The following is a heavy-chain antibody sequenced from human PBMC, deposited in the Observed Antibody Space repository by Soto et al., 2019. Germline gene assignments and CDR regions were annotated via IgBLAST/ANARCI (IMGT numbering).Heavy chain of an antibody. D-gene: IGHD2-2*01. V-gene: IGHV3-33*01. Sequence: GGSLRLSCAASGFTFSSYGMRWVRQAPGKGLEWVAVIWYDGSNKYYADSVKGRFTISRDNSKNTLYLQMNSLRAEDTAVYYCARDVLCISTSGSVGAPIYYYGMDVWGQGTTVTVSS. CDR1: GFTFSSYG. CDR2: IWYDGSNK. CDR3: ARDVLCISTSGSVGAPIYYYGMDV. J-gene: IGHJ6*02.